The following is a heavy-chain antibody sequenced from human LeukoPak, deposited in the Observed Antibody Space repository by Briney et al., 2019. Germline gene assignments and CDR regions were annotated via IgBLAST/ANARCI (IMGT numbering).Heavy chain of an antibody. D-gene: IGHD1-26*01. V-gene: IGHV1-69*06. Sequence: SVKVSCKASGYTFTSYGTSWVRQAPGQGLEWMGGIIPIFGTANYAQKFQGRVTITADKSTSTAYMELSSLRSEDTAVYYCARRGSYDESAFDIWGQGTMVTVSS. CDR1: GYTFTSYG. J-gene: IGHJ3*02. CDR2: IIPIFGTA. CDR3: ARRGSYDESAFDI.